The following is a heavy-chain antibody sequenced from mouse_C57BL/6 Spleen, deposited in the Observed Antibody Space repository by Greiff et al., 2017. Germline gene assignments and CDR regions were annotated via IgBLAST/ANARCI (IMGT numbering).Heavy chain of an antibody. Sequence: VQLQQSGAELVKPGASVKMSCKASGYTFTSYWITWVKQRPGQGLEWIGDIYPGSGSTNYNEKFKSKATLTVDTSSSTAYMQLSSLTSEDSAVYYCARVYYGNYRFFYFDYWGQGTTLTVSS. CDR1: GYTFTSYW. J-gene: IGHJ2*01. V-gene: IGHV1-55*01. CDR3: ARVYYGNYRFFYFDY. D-gene: IGHD2-1*01. CDR2: IYPGSGST.